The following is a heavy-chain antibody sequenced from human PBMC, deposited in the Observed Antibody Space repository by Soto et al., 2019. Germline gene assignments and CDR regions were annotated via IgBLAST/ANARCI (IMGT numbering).Heavy chain of an antibody. CDR2: IYYSGST. V-gene: IGHV4-39*01. J-gene: IGHJ4*02. D-gene: IGHD3-22*01. CDR3: ARQNYYDSSGYSDY. Sequence: PSETLSLTCTVSGGSISSSSYYWGCIRQPPGKGLEWIGSIYYSGSTYYNPSLKSRVTISVDTSKNQFSLKLSSVTAAETAVYYCARQNYYDSSGYSDYWGQGTLVTVSS. CDR1: GGSISSSSYY.